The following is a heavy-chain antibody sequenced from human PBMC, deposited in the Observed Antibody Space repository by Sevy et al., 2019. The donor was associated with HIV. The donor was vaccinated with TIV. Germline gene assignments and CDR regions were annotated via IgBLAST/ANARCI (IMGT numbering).Heavy chain of an antibody. Sequence: GGSLRLSCAASGFTFSSYWMSWVRQAPGKGLEWVANIKQDGSEKYYVDSVKGRFTISRDNAKNSLYLQMNILRAEDTAVYYCARTITMIVVVIKPTDAFDIWGQGTMVTVSS. J-gene: IGHJ3*02. CDR2: IKQDGSEK. V-gene: IGHV3-7*01. CDR3: ARTITMIVVVIKPTDAFDI. CDR1: GFTFSSYW. D-gene: IGHD3-22*01.